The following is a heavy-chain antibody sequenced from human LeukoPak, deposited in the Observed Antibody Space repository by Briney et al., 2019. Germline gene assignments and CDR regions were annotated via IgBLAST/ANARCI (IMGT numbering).Heavy chain of an antibody. V-gene: IGHV1-18*01. Sequence: SVKVSCKASGYTFTSYGISWVRQAPGQGLEWMGWISAYNGNTNYAQKLQGRVTMTTDTSTSTAYMELRSLRFDDTAVYHCARSISYRSGDPGHNWFDPWGQGTLVTVSS. D-gene: IGHD2-21*02. J-gene: IGHJ5*02. CDR3: ARSISYRSGDPGHNWFDP. CDR1: GYTFTSYG. CDR2: ISAYNGNT.